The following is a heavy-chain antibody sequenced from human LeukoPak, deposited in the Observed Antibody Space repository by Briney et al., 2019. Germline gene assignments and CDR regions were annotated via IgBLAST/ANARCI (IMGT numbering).Heavy chain of an antibody. D-gene: IGHD5-12*01. CDR2: INHSGST. V-gene: IGHV4-34*01. CDR3: ARVRGEGKWLRHHDAFDI. J-gene: IGHJ3*02. Sequence: SETLSLTCAVSGGSFSGYYWSWIRQPPGKGLEWTGEINHSGSTNYNPSLKSRVTISVDTSKNQFSLKLSSVTAADTAVYYCARVRGEGKWLRHHDAFDIWGQGTMVTVSS. CDR1: GGSFSGYY.